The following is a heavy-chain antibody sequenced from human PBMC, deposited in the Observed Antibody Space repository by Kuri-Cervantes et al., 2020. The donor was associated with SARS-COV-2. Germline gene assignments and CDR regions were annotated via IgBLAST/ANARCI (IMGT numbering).Heavy chain of an antibody. CDR2: INTSGTT. CDR3: ARWESITIFGDNWFDP. CDR1: GDSVTSYH. D-gene: IGHD3-3*01. V-gene: IGHV4-4*07. Sequence: SETLSLTCTVSGDSVTSYHWSWIRQPAGKGLEWIGRINTSGTTNSNPSLGSRVTMSLDTSKNQFSLKLSSVTAADTAVYYCARWESITIFGDNWFDPWGQGTLVTVSS. J-gene: IGHJ5*02.